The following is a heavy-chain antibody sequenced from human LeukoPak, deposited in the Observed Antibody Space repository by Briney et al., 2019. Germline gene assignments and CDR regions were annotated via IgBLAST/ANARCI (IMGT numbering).Heavy chain of an antibody. CDR2: MNPNSGNT. Sequence: ASVKVSCKASGYTFTSYDINWVRQATGQGLEWMGWMNPNSGNTGYAQKFQGRVTMTRNTSISTAYMELSSLRSEDTAVYYCARGAHDLLWFGEPHMDVWGKGTTVTVSS. J-gene: IGHJ6*03. CDR3: ARGAHDLLWFGEPHMDV. CDR1: GYTFTSYD. V-gene: IGHV1-8*01. D-gene: IGHD3-10*01.